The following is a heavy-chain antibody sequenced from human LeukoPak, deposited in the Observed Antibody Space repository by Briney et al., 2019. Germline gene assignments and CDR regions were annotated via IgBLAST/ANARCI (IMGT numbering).Heavy chain of an antibody. CDR3: ARALWFGELYAFDI. CDR2: INPSGGST. V-gene: IGHV1-46*01. J-gene: IGHJ3*02. D-gene: IGHD3-10*01. CDR1: GYPFTGYF. Sequence: ASVKVSCKASGYPFTGYFMHWVRQAPGQGLEWMGIINPSGGSTSYAQKFQGRVTMTRDTSTSTVYMELSSLRSEDTAVYYCARALWFGELYAFDIWGQGTMVTVSS.